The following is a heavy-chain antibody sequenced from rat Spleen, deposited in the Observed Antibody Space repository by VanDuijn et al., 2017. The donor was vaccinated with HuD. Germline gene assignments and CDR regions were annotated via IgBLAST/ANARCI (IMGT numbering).Heavy chain of an antibody. CDR3: ARHGYDGSYYYWDY. D-gene: IGHD1-12*02. CDR1: GFSFSEYA. J-gene: IGHJ2*01. CDR2: IIYDGTRT. V-gene: IGHV5-17*01. Sequence: EVQLVESGGGLVQPGRSLRFSCAASGFSFSEYAVAWVRQAPEKGLEWVATIIYDGTRTYYRDSVKGRFTISRDTAKSTLYLQMDSLRSEDTATYYCARHGYDGSYYYWDYWGQGVMVTVSS.